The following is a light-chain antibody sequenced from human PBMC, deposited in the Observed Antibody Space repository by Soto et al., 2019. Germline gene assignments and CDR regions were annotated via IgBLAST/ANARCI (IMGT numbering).Light chain of an antibody. J-gene: IGLJ1*01. CDR1: SSDVGSYNY. CDR2: DVS. CDR3: TSYTSSSTYD. Sequence: QSALTQPASVSGSPGQSITIFCTGTSSDVGSYNYVSWYQQHPGRAPKLMIYDVSSRPSGVSNRFSGSKSGNTASLTISGLQAEDEADYFCTSYTSSSTYDFGTGTKVTVL. V-gene: IGLV2-14*03.